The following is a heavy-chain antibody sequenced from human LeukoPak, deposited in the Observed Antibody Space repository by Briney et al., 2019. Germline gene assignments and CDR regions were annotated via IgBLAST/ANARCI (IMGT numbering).Heavy chain of an antibody. CDR3: ARDPGYSSRSDYFDY. CDR1: GGSISSYY. J-gene: IGHJ4*02. Sequence: SETLSLTCTVSGGSISSYYLSWVRQPAGKGLEWIGRIYTSGSTNYNPSLKSRVTMSVDTSRNQFSLKLSSVTAADTAVYYCARDPGYSSRSDYFDYWGQGTLVTVSS. V-gene: IGHV4-4*07. CDR2: IYTSGST. D-gene: IGHD6-13*01.